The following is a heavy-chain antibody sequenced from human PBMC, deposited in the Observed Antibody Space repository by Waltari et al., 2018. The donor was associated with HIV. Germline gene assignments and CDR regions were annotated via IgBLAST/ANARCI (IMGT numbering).Heavy chain of an antibody. CDR2: GWMGRSLPILGAP. D-gene: IGHD3-10*01. CDR1: VVTSNTFT. J-gene: IGHJ5*01. CDR3: ATPAAKGTWFAS. Sequence: QVRLVQSGDEVRKSGSSVKISCEAFVVTSNTFTVNWVRQAPGEGLEWVGRLGWMGRSLPILGAPAYSQRLRGRVTLSADTATNTAFLQLSSLRSDDTAVYYCATPAAKGTWFASWGKGSQIIVSS. V-gene: IGHV1-69*08.